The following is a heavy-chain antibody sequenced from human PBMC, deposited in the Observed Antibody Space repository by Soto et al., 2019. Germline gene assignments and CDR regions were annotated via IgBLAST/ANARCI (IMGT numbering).Heavy chain of an antibody. CDR2: IIPILGIA. D-gene: IGHD3-9*01. V-gene: IGHV1-69*04. CDR1: GGTFSSYT. J-gene: IGHJ6*02. CDR3: ARDFVLNYDILTGPYYYYGMDV. Sequence: EASVKVSCKASGGTFSSYTISWVRQAPGQGLEWMGRIIPILGIANYAQKFQGRVTITADKSTSTAYMELSSLRSEDTAVYYCARDFVLNYDILTGPYYYYGMDVWGQGTTVTVSS.